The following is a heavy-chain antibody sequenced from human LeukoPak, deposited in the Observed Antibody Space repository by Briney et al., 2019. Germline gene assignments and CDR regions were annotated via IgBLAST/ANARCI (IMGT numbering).Heavy chain of an antibody. CDR2: IYYSGST. D-gene: IGHD3-9*01. V-gene: IGHV4-31*03. Sequence: PSQTLSLTCTVSGGSISSGGYYWSWIRQHPGKGLEWIGYIYYSGSTYYNPSLKSRVTISVDTSKNQFSLKLSSVTAADTAVYYCARAPKYYDILTGPLYYFDYWGQGTLVTVSS. J-gene: IGHJ4*02. CDR1: GGSISSGGYY. CDR3: ARAPKYYDILTGPLYYFDY.